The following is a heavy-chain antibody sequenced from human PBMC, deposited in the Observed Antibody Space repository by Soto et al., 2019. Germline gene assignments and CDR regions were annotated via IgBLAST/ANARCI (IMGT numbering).Heavy chain of an antibody. CDR3: ARGLQGYCSSTSCYVSGRKYYYYYGMDV. Sequence: PSETLSLTCAVYGGYFSGYYWSGIRQPPGKGLEWIGEINHSGSTNYNPSLKSRVTISVDTSKNQFSLKLSSVTAADTAVYYCARGLQGYCSSTSCYVSGRKYYYYYGMDVWGQGTTVTVSS. V-gene: IGHV4-34*01. D-gene: IGHD2-2*01. CDR2: INHSGST. J-gene: IGHJ6*02. CDR1: GGYFSGYY.